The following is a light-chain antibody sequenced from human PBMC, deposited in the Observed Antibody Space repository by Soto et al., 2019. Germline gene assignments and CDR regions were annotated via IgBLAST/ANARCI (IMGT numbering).Light chain of an antibody. CDR3: AAWDHSLNGSNWV. V-gene: IGLV1-44*01. CDR1: SSNIGSNT. Sequence: QSVLTQPPSASGTPGQRVTISCSGSSSNIGSNTVNWYQQLPGTAPKLLIYSDNQRPSGVPDRFSGSKSGTSASLAISGLQSEDEADYYCAAWDHSLNGSNWVFGGGTKLTVL. J-gene: IGLJ3*02. CDR2: SDN.